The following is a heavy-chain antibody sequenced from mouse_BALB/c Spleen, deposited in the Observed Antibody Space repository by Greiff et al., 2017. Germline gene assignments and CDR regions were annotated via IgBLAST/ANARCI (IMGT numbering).Heavy chain of an antibody. CDR3: ARGYGSSYRTWFAY. V-gene: IGHV3-2*02. CDR1: GYSITSDYA. D-gene: IGHD1-1*01. CDR2: ISYSGST. Sequence: EVQLVESGPGLVKPSQSLSLTCTVTGYSITSDYAWNWIRQFPGNKLEWMGYISYSGSTSYNPSLKSRISITRDTSKNQFFLQLNSVTTEDTATYYCARGYGSSYRTWFAYWGQGTLVTVSA. J-gene: IGHJ3*01.